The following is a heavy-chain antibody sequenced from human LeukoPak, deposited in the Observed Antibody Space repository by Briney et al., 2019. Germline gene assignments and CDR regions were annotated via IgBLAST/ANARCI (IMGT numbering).Heavy chain of an antibody. J-gene: IGHJ4*02. V-gene: IGHV4-34*01. CDR1: GGSFSGYY. CDR2: INHSGST. Sequence: SETLSLTCAVYGGSFSGYYWSWIRQPPGKGLEWIGEINHSGSTNYNPSLKSRVTISVDTCKNQFSLKLSSVTAADTAVYYCARGGPVTIDYWGQGTLVTVSS. CDR3: ARGGPVTIDY. D-gene: IGHD4-17*01.